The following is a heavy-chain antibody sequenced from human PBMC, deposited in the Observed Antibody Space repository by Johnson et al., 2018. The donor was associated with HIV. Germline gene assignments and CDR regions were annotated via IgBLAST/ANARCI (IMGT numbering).Heavy chain of an antibody. CDR2: IGTAGDT. CDR3: ARAVCRGGRCYSHDAFDI. J-gene: IGHJ3*02. CDR1: GFSLSPYA. Sequence: VQLVESGGGLVQPGGSLRLSCVASGFSLSPYAMTWVRQGLGKGLEWVSTIGTAGDTYYPGSVKGRFTVSREDAKNSLYLQMNSLRAGDTALYYCARAVCRGGRCYSHDAFDIWGQGTMVTVSS. D-gene: IGHD2-15*01. V-gene: IGHV3-13*04.